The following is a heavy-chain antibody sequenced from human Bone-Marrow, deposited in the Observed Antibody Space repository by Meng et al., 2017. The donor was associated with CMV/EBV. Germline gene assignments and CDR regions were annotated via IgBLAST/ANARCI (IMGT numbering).Heavy chain of an antibody. V-gene: IGHV3-7*01. CDR3: ARGGAVAGPRGWVDP. D-gene: IGHD6-19*01. Sequence: GESLKISCAASGFTFSSYWMSWVRQAPGKGLEWVANIKQDGSEKYYVDSVKGRFTISRDNAKNSLYLQMNSLRAEDTAVYYCARGGAVAGPRGWVDPWGQGPLVTVSS. CDR1: GFTFSSYW. J-gene: IGHJ5*02. CDR2: IKQDGSEK.